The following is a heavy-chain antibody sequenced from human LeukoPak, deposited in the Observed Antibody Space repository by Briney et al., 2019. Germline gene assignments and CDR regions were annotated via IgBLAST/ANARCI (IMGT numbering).Heavy chain of an antibody. CDR1: GGSFSGYY. J-gene: IGHJ4*02. CDR2: INHSGST. V-gene: IGHV4-34*01. CDR3: ARLGFFSRGAVVTQEDY. D-gene: IGHD4-23*01. Sequence: PSETLSLTCAVYGGSFSGYYWSWIRQPPGKGLEWIGEINHSGSTNYNPSLKSRVTISVDTSKNQFSLKLSPATAADTAVYYCARLGFFSRGAVVTQEDYWGQGTLVTVSS.